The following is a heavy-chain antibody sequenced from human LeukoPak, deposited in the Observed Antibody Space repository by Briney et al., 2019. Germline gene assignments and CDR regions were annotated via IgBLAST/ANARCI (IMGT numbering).Heavy chain of an antibody. CDR1: GGSISSHY. J-gene: IGHJ3*02. V-gene: IGHV4-34*01. CDR2: INHSGST. D-gene: IGHD1-26*01. Sequence: PSETLSLTCTVSGGSISSHYWSWIRQPPGKGLEWIGEINHSGSTNYNPSLKSRVTISVDTSKNQFSLKLSSVTAADTAVYYCARDLVGATEDIWGQGTMVTVSS. CDR3: ARDLVGATEDI.